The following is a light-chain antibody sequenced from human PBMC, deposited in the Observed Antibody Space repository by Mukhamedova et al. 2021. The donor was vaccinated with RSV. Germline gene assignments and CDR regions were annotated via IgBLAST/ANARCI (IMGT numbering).Light chain of an antibody. CDR2: YAS. V-gene: IGKV1-27*01. J-gene: IGKJ1*01. CDR3: LQYYYVPWT. Sequence: WYQRRVHGKVPKLLFSYASTLRSGVPSRFSGSGSGTDFTLTISSLQPEDFATYYCLQYYYVPWTFGQGTKVDIK.